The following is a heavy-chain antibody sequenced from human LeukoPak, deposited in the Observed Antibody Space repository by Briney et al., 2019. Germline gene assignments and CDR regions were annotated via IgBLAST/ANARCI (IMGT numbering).Heavy chain of an antibody. D-gene: IGHD3-22*01. J-gene: IGHJ4*02. CDR2: IKVDESEK. V-gene: IGHV3-7*01. Sequence: GGSLRLSCAASGFTFSNYWMTWVRQAPGKGLEWVANIKVDESEKYYVDSVRGRFTISRDNAKNSLYLQMNSLRAEDTAVYYCARDRYDRSGYYDYWGQGTLVTVSS. CDR3: ARDRYDRSGYYDY. CDR1: GFTFSNYW.